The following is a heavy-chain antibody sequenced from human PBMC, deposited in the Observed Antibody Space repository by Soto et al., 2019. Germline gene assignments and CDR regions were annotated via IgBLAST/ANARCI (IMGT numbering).Heavy chain of an antibody. V-gene: IGHV4-59*12. CDR3: GTHSRSRPLY. CDR1: GGSISSFD. Sequence: ETLSLTCTVSGGSISSFDWNWIRQSPGKGLEWIGYISYSGSTNYNPSLKSRFTISRDNAKNSLFLQMTSLRVEDTAVYYCGTHSRSRPLYWGQGTLVTVSS. J-gene: IGHJ1*01. CDR2: ISYSGST. D-gene: IGHD3-22*01.